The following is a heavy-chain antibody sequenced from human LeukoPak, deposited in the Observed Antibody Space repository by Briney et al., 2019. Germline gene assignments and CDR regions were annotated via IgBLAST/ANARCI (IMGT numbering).Heavy chain of an antibody. CDR1: RGSISPHY. Sequence: PSETLSLTCTVSRGSISPHYWSRIRQPAGKGLDWIGRISPTGSTNYNPSLNSRVTMSVDSSKNQVSLTLNSVTAADTAVYYCAREVEMATQFDYWGQGTLVTVSS. CDR2: ISPTGST. CDR3: AREVEMATQFDY. D-gene: IGHD5-24*01. V-gene: IGHV4-4*07. J-gene: IGHJ4*02.